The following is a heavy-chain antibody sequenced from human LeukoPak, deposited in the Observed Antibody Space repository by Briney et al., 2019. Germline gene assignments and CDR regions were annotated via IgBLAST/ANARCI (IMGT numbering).Heavy chain of an antibody. CDR3: ARGLAVAGYYGMDV. V-gene: IGHV4-59*09. CDR2: IYYSGST. J-gene: IGHJ6*02. Sequence: GYIYYSGSTNYNPSLKSRVTISVDTSKNQFSLKLSSVTAADTAVYYCARGLAVAGYYGMDVWGQGTTVTVSS. D-gene: IGHD6-19*01.